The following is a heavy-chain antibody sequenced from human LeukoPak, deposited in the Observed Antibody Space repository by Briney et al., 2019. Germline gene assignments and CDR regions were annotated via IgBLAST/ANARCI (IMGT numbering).Heavy chain of an antibody. D-gene: IGHD6-13*01. V-gene: IGHV1-69*04. Sequence: SVKVSCKASGGTFSSYAISWVRQAPGQGLEWMGRIIPILGIANYAQKFQGRVTITAGKSTSTAYMELCSLRSEDTAVYYCAGFTAAAGKFDYWGQGTLVTVSS. CDR3: AGFTAAAGKFDY. J-gene: IGHJ4*02. CDR1: GGTFSSYA. CDR2: IIPILGIA.